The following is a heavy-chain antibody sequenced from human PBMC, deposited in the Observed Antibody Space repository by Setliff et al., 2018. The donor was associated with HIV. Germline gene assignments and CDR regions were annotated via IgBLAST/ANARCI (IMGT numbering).Heavy chain of an antibody. Sequence: SETLSLTCTVSGGSINTYYWSWIRQPAGKGLEWIGRFYISGSTNYNPSLKSRVTMSVDTSKNQFSLKLSSVTAADTAVYYCARGVPLLPPHYWGQGTLVTVSS. V-gene: IGHV4-4*07. CDR3: ARGVPLLPPHY. CDR2: FYISGST. CDR1: GGSINTYY. J-gene: IGHJ4*02. D-gene: IGHD2-21*02.